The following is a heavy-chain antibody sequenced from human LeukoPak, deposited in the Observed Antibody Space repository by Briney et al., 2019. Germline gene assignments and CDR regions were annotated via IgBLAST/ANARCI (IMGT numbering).Heavy chain of an antibody. CDR2: IVVGSGNT. D-gene: IGHD1-26*01. CDR1: GFTFTSSA. Sequence: SVKVSCKASGFTFTSSAVQWVRQARGQRLEWIGWIVVGSGNTNYAQKFQERVTITRDMSTSTAYMELSSLRAEDTAVYYCARAQVGATPPYVDYWGQGTLVTVSS. CDR3: ARAQVGATPPYVDY. V-gene: IGHV1-58*01. J-gene: IGHJ4*02.